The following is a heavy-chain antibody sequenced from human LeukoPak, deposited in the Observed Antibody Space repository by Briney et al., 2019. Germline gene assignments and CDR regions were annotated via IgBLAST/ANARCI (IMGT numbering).Heavy chain of an antibody. CDR3: AKDRGAWSDDY. V-gene: IGHV3-30*18. Sequence: GRSLRLSCVASGFTFSSYSMQWVRQTPGKGLEWVGILSYDGTNTYYGESVKGRFTISRDNSQNTVYLQMNSLRAEDTAVYYCAKDRGAWSDDYWGQGTLVTVSS. CDR1: GFTFSSYS. J-gene: IGHJ4*02. CDR2: LSYDGTNT. D-gene: IGHD2-21*01.